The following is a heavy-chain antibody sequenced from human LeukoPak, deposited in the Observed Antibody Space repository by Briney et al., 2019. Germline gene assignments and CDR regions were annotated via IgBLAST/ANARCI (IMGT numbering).Heavy chain of an antibody. D-gene: IGHD4/OR15-4a*01. V-gene: IGHV1-69*02. CDR1: GGTFSSYT. Sequence: ASVKVSCKASGGTFSSYTISWVRQAPGQGLEWMGRIIPILGIANYAQKFQGRVTITADKSTCTAYMELSSLRSEDTAVYYCATVDYGGYFDYWGQGTLVTVSS. CDR2: IIPILGIA. J-gene: IGHJ4*02. CDR3: ATVDYGGYFDY.